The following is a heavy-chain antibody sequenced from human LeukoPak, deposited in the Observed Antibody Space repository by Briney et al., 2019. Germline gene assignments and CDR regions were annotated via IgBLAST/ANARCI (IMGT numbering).Heavy chain of an antibody. J-gene: IGHJ4*02. D-gene: IGHD1-7*01. V-gene: IGHV5-51*01. CDR1: GYSFTYYW. CDR2: IFPGDSDT. Sequence: GESLKISCKGSGYSFTYYWVAWVRQVPGKGLEWMGIIFPGDSDTRYSPSFQGQVIISADKSITTAYLQWSSLRALDTAMYYCVTLRSWNYYYWGQGTLVTVSS. CDR3: VTLRSWNYYY.